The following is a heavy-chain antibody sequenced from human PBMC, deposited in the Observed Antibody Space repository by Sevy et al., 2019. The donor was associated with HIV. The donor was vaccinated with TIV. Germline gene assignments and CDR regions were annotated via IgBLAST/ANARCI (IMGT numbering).Heavy chain of an antibody. CDR2: ILYDGSNK. J-gene: IGHJ6*02. V-gene: IGHV3-33*01. CDR1: GFTLSSYG. CDR3: ARDRLGITISTEWGGGMDV. D-gene: IGHD3-3*01. Sequence: GGSLRLSCAASGFTLSSYGMHWVRQAPGKGLEWVAVILYDGSNKYYSDSVKGRFTISRDNSKNTLYLQMNSLRAEDTAVYYCARDRLGITISTEWGGGMDVWGHGTTVTVSS.